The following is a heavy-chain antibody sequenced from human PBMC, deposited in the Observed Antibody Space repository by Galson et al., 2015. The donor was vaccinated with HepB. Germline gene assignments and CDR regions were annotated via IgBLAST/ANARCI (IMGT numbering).Heavy chain of an antibody. V-gene: IGHV1-46*01. Sequence: SVKVSCKASGYTFTRYYMHWVRQAPGQGLEWMGIINPSSGSTSYAQKFQGRVTMTRDTSTSTVYMELSSLRSEDTAVYYCARGGVVPAAGGWFDPWGQGTLVTVSS. CDR3: ARGGVVPAAGGWFDP. CDR2: INPSSGST. D-gene: IGHD2-2*01. CDR1: GYTFTRYY. J-gene: IGHJ5*02.